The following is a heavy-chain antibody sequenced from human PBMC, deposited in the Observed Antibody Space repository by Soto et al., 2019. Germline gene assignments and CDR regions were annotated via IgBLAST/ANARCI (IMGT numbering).Heavy chain of an antibody. Sequence: SXKVSCKASGYTXTSYSMHLVRQAPGQGLEWMGIINPSSGRTSYAQNFQGRVTMTSDTSTRIVYMEMSSMKSEDTAVYYCARDHNFGFILYAMDVWGQGTTVTVSS. CDR3: ARDHNFGFILYAMDV. CDR2: INPSSGRT. V-gene: IGHV1-46*01. J-gene: IGHJ6*02. CDR1: GYTXTSYS. D-gene: IGHD2-15*01.